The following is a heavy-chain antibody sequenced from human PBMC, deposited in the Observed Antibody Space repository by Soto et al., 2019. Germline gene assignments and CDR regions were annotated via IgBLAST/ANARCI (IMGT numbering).Heavy chain of an antibody. V-gene: IGHV3-23*01. CDR1: GFTFSSYA. CDR3: SKAVTARNPPYYFDY. CDR2: ISGSGGST. Sequence: GGSLRLSCAASGFTFSSYAMSWVRQAPGRGLEWVSAISGSGGSTYYADSVKGRFTISRDNSKNTLYLQMNSLRAEDTAVYYWSKAVTARNPPYYFDYWGQGTLVTVSS. J-gene: IGHJ4*02.